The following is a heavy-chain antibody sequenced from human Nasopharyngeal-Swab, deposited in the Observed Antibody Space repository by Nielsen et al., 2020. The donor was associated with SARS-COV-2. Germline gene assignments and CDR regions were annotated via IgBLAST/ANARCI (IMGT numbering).Heavy chain of an antibody. CDR1: GGSISSSNW. D-gene: IGHD3-9*01. J-gene: IGHJ6*02. V-gene: IGHV4-4*02. CDR2: IYHSGST. CDR3: ARGLSILTGYYPFYYYGMDV. Sequence: SETLSLTCAVSGGSISSSNWWSWVRQPPGKGLEWIGEIYHSGSTNYNPSLKSRVTISVDTSKNQFSLKLSSVTAADTAVYYCARGLSILTGYYPFYYYGMDVWGQGTTVTVSS.